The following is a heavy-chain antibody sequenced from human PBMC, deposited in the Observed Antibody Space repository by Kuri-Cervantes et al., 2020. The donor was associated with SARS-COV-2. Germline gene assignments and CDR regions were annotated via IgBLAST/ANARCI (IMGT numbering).Heavy chain of an antibody. J-gene: IGHJ4*02. CDR3: VKDGWSLGDYFDF. V-gene: IGHV3-23*01. Sequence: GESLKISCAASGFNFRACAMSWVRQAPGKGLEWVSGISVSGDGTYYADSVKGRFTISRDNSKNALYLQMNSLRVEDTALYFCVKDGWSLGDYFDFRGQGTLVTVSS. CDR1: GFNFRACA. D-gene: IGHD6-19*01. CDR2: ISVSGDGT.